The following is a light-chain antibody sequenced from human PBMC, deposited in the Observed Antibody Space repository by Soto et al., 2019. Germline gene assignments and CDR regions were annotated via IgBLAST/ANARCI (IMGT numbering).Light chain of an antibody. Sequence: NFMLTQPHSVSESPGKTVIIYCTRSSGSIASNYVQWYQQRPGSSPTTVIYEDNQRPSGVPDRFSGSIDSSSNSASLTISRLETEDEADYYCQSYDATNQVFGGGTKVTVL. V-gene: IGLV6-57*01. J-gene: IGLJ3*02. CDR3: QSYDATNQV. CDR2: EDN. CDR1: SGSIASNY.